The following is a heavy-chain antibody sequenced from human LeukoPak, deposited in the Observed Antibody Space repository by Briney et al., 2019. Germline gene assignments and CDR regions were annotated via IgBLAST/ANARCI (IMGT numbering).Heavy chain of an antibody. CDR1: GYTFTSYG. J-gene: IGHJ5*02. CDR2: ISAYNGNT. CDR3: ARDGLRYFPLGLNWFDP. D-gene: IGHD3-9*01. Sequence: ASVKVSCKASGYTFTSYGISWVRQAPGQGLEWMGWISAYNGNTNYAQKLQGRVTMTTDTSTSTAYMELRSLRSDDTAVYYCARDGLRYFPLGLNWFDPWGQGTLVTVSS. V-gene: IGHV1-18*01.